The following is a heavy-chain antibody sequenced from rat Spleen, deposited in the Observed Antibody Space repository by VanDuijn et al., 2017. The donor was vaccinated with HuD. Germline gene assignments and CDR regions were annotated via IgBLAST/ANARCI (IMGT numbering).Heavy chain of an antibody. D-gene: IGHD1-2*01. Sequence: EVQLVESGGGLVQPGRSLKLSCVASGFIFRTHGIHWIRQSPTKGLEWVAYISNGGGKTYYRDSVQGRFTISRDNAKSNLYLQMDSLRSEDTATYYCARDSTYATLEYWGQGVTVTVSS. V-gene: IGHV5-19*01. CDR1: GFIFRTHG. CDR2: ISNGGGKT. CDR3: ARDSTYATLEY. J-gene: IGHJ2*01.